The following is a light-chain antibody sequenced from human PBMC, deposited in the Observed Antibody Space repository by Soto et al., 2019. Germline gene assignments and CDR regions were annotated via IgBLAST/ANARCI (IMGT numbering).Light chain of an antibody. J-gene: IGLJ2*01. V-gene: IGLV1-51*02. CDR1: SSNIGNNY. CDR3: GTWDSSLSGGV. CDR2: ENN. Sequence: QSVLTQPPSVSADPGQKVTISCSGSSSNIGNNYVSWYQQLPGAAPKLLIYENNRRPSGIPDRFSGSKSDTSATLGITGLQTGDEADYYCGTWDSSLSGGVFGGGTQLTVL.